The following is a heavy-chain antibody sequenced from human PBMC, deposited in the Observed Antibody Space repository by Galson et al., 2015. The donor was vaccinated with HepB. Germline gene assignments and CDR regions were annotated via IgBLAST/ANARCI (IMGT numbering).Heavy chain of an antibody. CDR2: IYYSDTWTT. CDR1: GGSISDHY. CDR3: GRQTHHQNPMDV. V-gene: IGHV4-59*08. J-gene: IGHJ6*02. D-gene: IGHD1-14*01. Sequence: SETLSLTCTVSGGSISDHYWSWIRQSPGKGLEWIGYIYYSDTWTTNYNPSLRSRVTISFDTSNNQVSLELSSVTAADTAMYYCGRQTHHQNPMDVWGQGTTVTV.